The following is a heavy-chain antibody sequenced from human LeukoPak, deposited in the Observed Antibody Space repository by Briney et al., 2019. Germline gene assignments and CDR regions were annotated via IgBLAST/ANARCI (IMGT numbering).Heavy chain of an antibody. Sequence: SVKVSCKASGGTFSSYAISWVRQAPGQGLEWMGRIIPIFGTANYAQKFQGRVTITTDESTSTAYMELSSLRSEDTAVYYCARAASSYYYDSSGSRDASDIWGQGTMVTVSS. CDR3: ARAASSYYYDSSGSRDASDI. V-gene: IGHV1-69*05. CDR2: IIPIFGTA. CDR1: GGTFSSYA. J-gene: IGHJ3*02. D-gene: IGHD3-22*01.